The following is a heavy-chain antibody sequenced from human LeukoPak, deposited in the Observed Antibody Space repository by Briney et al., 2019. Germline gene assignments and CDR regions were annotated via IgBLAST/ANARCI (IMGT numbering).Heavy chain of an antibody. CDR2: IIPIFGTA. J-gene: IGHJ4*02. CDR3: ARDPSKTRMDYFDY. D-gene: IGHD2-8*01. Sequence: GASVKVSCKASGGTFSSYAISWVRQAPGQGLEWMGGIIPIFGTANYTQKFQGRVTITADESTSTAYMELSSLRSEDTAVYYCARDPSKTRMDYFDYWGQGTLVTVSS. CDR1: GGTFSSYA. V-gene: IGHV1-69*13.